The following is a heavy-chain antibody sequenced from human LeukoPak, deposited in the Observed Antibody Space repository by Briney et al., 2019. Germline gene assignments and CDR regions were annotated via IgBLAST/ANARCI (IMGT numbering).Heavy chain of an antibody. D-gene: IGHD2-8*02. J-gene: IGHJ3*02. CDR3: ARDRMAVPFTQYCTGGTCFFWGGAACDI. CDR1: GFIFRTYG. V-gene: IGHV3-30*19. CDR2: MSDDGGNK. Sequence: GGSLRLSCAASGFIFRTYGMHWVRQAPGKGLEWVAVMSDDGGNKYYAGSVKGRFTISRDNSKNTLYLQMNSLRAEDTAVYYCARDRMAVPFTQYCTGGTCFFWGGAACDIWGQGTMVTVSS.